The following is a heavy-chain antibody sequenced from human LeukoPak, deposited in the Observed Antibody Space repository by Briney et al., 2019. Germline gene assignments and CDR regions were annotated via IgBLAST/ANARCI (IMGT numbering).Heavy chain of an antibody. J-gene: IGHJ4*02. Sequence: PSETLSLTCTVSGGSISGYYWSWIRQPPGKGLEWIGYLYYSGSTNYNPSLKSRVTISVDTSKNQFSLKLSSVTAADTAVYYCARGNYDGSGYYLRRVSSFDYWGQGTLVTVSS. CDR2: LYYSGST. CDR3: ARGNYDGSGYYLRRVSSFDY. CDR1: GGSISGYY. D-gene: IGHD3-22*01. V-gene: IGHV4-59*01.